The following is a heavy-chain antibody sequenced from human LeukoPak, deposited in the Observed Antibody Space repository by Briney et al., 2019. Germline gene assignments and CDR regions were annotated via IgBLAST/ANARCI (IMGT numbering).Heavy chain of an antibody. D-gene: IGHD5-18*01. J-gene: IGHJ6*02. CDR2: IYSGGST. Sequence: GGSLRLSCAASGFTVSSNYMSWVRQAPGKGLEWVSVIYSGGSTYYADSVKGRFTISRDNSKNTLYLQMNSLRAEDTAVYYCATPRGYSYGYGPLMDVWGQGTTVTVSS. CDR1: GFTVSSNY. V-gene: IGHV3-66*01. CDR3: ATPRGYSYGYGPLMDV.